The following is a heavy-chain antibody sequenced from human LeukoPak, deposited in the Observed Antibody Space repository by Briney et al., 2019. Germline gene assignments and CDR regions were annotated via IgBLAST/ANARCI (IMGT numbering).Heavy chain of an antibody. Sequence: GGSLRLSCAASEFTFSSYNMNWVRQAPGKGLEWVSFIYSDNTHYSDSVKGRFTISRDNSKNTLYLQMNSLRAEDTAVYYCARGPSGYHNTGGQGTLVTVSS. CDR1: EFTFSSYN. D-gene: IGHD5-12*01. J-gene: IGHJ4*02. V-gene: IGHV3-53*01. CDR3: ARGPSGYHNT. CDR2: IYSDNT.